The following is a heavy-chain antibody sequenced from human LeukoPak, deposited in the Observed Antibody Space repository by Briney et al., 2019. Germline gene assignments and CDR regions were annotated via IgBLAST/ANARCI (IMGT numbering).Heavy chain of an antibody. CDR2: ISGSGGST. V-gene: IGHV3-23*01. Sequence: PGGSLRLSCAASGFTFSSYAMSWVRQAPRKGLEWVSAISGSGGSTYYADSVKGRFTISRDNSKNTLYLQMNSLRAEDTAVYYCAKATPSYTAMVEYYFDYWGQGTLVTVSS. CDR1: GFTFSSYA. J-gene: IGHJ4*02. CDR3: AKATPSYTAMVEYYFDY. D-gene: IGHD5-18*01.